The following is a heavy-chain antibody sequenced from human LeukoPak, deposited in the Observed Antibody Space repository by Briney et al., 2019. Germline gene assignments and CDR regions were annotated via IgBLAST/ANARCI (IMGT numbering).Heavy chain of an antibody. D-gene: IGHD6-19*01. CDR2: INPDGSST. Sequence: GGSLRLSCAASGFTFSSYWMHWVRQAPGKGLVWVSRINPDGSSTTYADSVKGRFTMSRDNAANMQYLQMNSLRADDTAVYYCVRGVAGAANDHWGQGTLVTVSS. CDR3: VRGVAGAANDH. J-gene: IGHJ4*02. CDR1: GFTFSSYW. V-gene: IGHV3-74*01.